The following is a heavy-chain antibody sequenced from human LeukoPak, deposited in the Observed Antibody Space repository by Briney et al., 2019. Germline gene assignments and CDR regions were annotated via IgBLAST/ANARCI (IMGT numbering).Heavy chain of an antibody. CDR1: GYTFTSYD. J-gene: IGHJ5*02. CDR3: AREDVYCSSTSCYHNWFDP. CDR2: MNPNSGNT. V-gene: IGHV1-8*01. Sequence: ASVKVSCKASGYTFTSYDINWVRQATGQGLEWMGWMNPNSGNTGYAQKFQGRVTMTRNTSISTAYMELSSLRSEDTAVYYCAREDVYCSSTSCYHNWFDPWGQGTLVTVSS. D-gene: IGHD2-2*01.